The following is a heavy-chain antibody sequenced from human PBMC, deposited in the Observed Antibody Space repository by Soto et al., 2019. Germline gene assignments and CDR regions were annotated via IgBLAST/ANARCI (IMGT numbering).Heavy chain of an antibody. J-gene: IGHJ3*02. V-gene: IGHV4-31*03. Sequence: SETLSLTCTVSGGSISSGGYYWSWIRQHPGKGLEWIGYIYYSGSTYYNPSLKSRVTISVDTSKNQFSLKLSSVTASDTAMYYCARDLDYGGNSETFDRWGQGTMVTVSS. CDR3: ARDLDYGGNSETFDR. D-gene: IGHD4-17*01. CDR2: IYYSGST. CDR1: GGSISSGGYY.